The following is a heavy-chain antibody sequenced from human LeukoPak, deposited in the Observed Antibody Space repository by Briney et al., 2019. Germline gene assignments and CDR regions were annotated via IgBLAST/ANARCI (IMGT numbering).Heavy chain of an antibody. CDR2: IIPIFGTA. CDR3: ARGGYYDSSGYYSPNTTRYYGMDV. Sequence: SVKVSCKASGGTFSSYAISWVRQAPGQGLEWMGGIIPIFGTANYAQKFQGRVTITADESTSTAYMELSSLRSEDTAVYYCARGGYYDSSGYYSPNTTRYYGMDVWGQGTTVTVSS. CDR1: GGTFSSYA. D-gene: IGHD3-22*01. V-gene: IGHV1-69*13. J-gene: IGHJ6*02.